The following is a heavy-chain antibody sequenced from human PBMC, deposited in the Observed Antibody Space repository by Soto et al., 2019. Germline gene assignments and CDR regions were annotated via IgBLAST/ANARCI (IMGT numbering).Heavy chain of an antibody. CDR1: GFTFSTYY. CDR2: VNDDGTAT. CDR3: GRQSYGGNAYFDY. Sequence: EVQLVESGGGLVQPGGSLRLSCAASGFTFSTYYMHWVRQAPGQGLVWVSRVNDDGTATTYAHSVKGRFTISRDNAKGTLYLQMNSLSAEDTAVYYFGRQSYGGNAYFDYWGQGSLVTVSS. D-gene: IGHD4-17*01. J-gene: IGHJ4*02. V-gene: IGHV3-74*01.